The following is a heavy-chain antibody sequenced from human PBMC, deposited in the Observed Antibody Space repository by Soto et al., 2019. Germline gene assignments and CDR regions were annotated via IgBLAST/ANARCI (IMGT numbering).Heavy chain of an antibody. Sequence: SETLSLTCAVYGGSFSGYYWSWIRQPPGKGLEWIGEINHSGSTNYNPSLKSRVTISVDTSKNQFSLKLSSVTAADTAVYYCARSSSGSVVDYYYYYMDVWGKGTTVTVSS. CDR1: GGSFSGYY. D-gene: IGHD6-19*01. CDR3: ARSSSGSVVDYYYYYMDV. CDR2: INHSGST. J-gene: IGHJ6*03. V-gene: IGHV4-34*01.